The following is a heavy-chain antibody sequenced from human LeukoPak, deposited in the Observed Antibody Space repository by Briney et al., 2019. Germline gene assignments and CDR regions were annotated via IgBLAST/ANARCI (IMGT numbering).Heavy chain of an antibody. CDR2: TNSDGSST. J-gene: IGHJ4*02. V-gene: IGHV3-74*01. D-gene: IGHD6-13*01. Sequence: GGSLRLSCAASGFTFSSYWMHWVRQAPGKGLVWVSRTNSDGSSTSYADSVKGRFTISRDNAKNTLYLQMNSLRAEDTAVYYCARSPYHYSSSWPDYWGQGTLVTVSS. CDR3: ARSPYHYSSSWPDY. CDR1: GFTFSSYW.